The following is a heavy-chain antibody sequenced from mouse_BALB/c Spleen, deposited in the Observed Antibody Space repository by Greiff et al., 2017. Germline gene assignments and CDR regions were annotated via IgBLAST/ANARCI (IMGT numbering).Heavy chain of an antibody. V-gene: IGHV2-9*02. J-gene: IGHJ4*01. D-gene: IGHD1-1*01. CDR1: GFSLTSYG. Sequence: VNVVESGPGLVAPSQSLSITCTVSGFSLTSYGVHWVRQPPGKGLEWLGVIWAGGSTNYNSALMSRLSISKDNSKSQVFLKMNSLQTDDTAMYYCARDPHYYGSSYVAMDYWGQGTSVTVSS. CDR2: IWAGGST. CDR3: ARDPHYYGSSYVAMDY.